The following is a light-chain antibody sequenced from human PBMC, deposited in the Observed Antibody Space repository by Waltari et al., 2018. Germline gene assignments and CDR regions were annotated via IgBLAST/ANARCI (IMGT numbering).Light chain of an antibody. J-gene: IGKJ1*01. CDR3: QKYSSSPWT. Sequence: VILNQSPATLSLSPGERATLSCRASQSVSSYLAWYQQKPRQAPRLLIYGASSRATGIPDRFSGSGSGTEFTLTISSLEPEDFVVYYCQKYSSSPWTFGQGTKVEIK. CDR2: GAS. V-gene: IGKV3-20*01. CDR1: QSVSSY.